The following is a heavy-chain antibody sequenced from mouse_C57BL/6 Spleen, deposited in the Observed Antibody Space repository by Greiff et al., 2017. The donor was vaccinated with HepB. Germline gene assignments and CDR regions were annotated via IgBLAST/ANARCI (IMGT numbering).Heavy chain of an antibody. CDR3: ASGSVTSYAMDY. V-gene: IGHV1-52*01. J-gene: IGHJ4*01. CDR2: IDPSDSET. D-gene: IGHD1-2*01. Sequence: LQQPGAELVRPGSSVKLSCKASGYTFTSYWMHWVKQRPIQGLEWIGNIDPSDSETHYNQKFKDKATLTVDKSSSTAYMQLSSLTSEDSAVYYCASGSVTSYAMDYWGQGTSVTVSS. CDR1: GYTFTSYW.